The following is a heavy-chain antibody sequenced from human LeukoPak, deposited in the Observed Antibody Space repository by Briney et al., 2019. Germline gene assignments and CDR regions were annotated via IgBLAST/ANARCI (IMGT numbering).Heavy chain of an antibody. D-gene: IGHD2/OR15-2a*01. CDR1: GFTFSSYA. Sequence: GGSLRLSCAASGFTFSSYAMSWVRQAPGKGLVWVSHVNNDGSATSYADSVKGRFTISRDSAKNTVYLHMNSLRVEDTAVYYCTSFFETNWGQGTLVTVSS. CDR2: VNNDGSAT. CDR3: TSFFETN. J-gene: IGHJ4*02. V-gene: IGHV3-74*01.